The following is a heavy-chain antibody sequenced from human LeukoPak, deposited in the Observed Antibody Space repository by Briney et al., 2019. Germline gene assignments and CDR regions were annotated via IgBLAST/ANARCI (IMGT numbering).Heavy chain of an antibody. CDR2: IYYSGST. CDR1: GGSISSSSYY. Sequence: PSETLSLTCTVSGGSISSSSYYWGGIRQPPGKGLVCIGIIYYSGSTYYNPSLKSRLTISVDTSKNQFSLKVSSVTAADTAVYYCARHRAGGSGMAVDYWGQGTLVTVSS. J-gene: IGHJ4*02. V-gene: IGHV4-39*01. CDR3: ARHRAGGSGMAVDY. D-gene: IGHD3-10*01.